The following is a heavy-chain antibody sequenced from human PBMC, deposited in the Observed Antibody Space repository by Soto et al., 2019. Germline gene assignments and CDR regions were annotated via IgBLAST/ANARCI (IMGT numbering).Heavy chain of an antibody. J-gene: IGHJ4*02. D-gene: IGHD1-1*01. CDR3: ASDPLGNDGAFDY. CDR2: IYMSDAT. CDR1: GFSVTDSP. Sequence: EVQLVESGGDLVQPGGSLRLSCAASGFSVTDSPMNWVRQAPGKGLEWVSVIYMSDATHYGGSVKGRFTISRDNSKNTLYLQMNSLTVEDTAVYYCASDPLGNDGAFDYWGQGTLVTVSS. V-gene: IGHV3-66*01.